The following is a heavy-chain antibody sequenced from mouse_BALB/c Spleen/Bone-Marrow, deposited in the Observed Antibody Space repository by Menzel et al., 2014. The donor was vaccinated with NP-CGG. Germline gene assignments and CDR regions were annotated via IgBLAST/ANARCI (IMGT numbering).Heavy chain of an antibody. CDR3: ARHAYYDQTEGSFVY. CDR2: ISGGGSYT. D-gene: IGHD2-4*01. V-gene: IGHV5-9-2*01. J-gene: IGHJ3*01. CDR1: GFIFSSYG. Sequence: EVQRVESGGGLVKPGGSLKLSCAASGFIFSSYGMSWVRQTPEKRLEWVATISGGGSYTFYPDRVKGRFTVSRDNAKNNLYLQMSSRRSEDTALYYCARHAYYDQTEGSFVYWGRGTLVTVSA.